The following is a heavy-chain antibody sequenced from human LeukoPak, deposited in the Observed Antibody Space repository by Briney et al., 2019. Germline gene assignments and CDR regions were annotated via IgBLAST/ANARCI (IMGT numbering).Heavy chain of an antibody. CDR1: GGTFSSYA. CDR3: AREGRCSSTSCYSGGDDWFDP. J-gene: IGHJ5*02. CDR2: IIPVFGTA. Sequence: SVKVSCKASGGTFSSYAISWVRQAPGQGLEWMGGIIPVFGTANYAQKFQGRVTITADESTSTAYMELSSLRSEDTAVYYCAREGRCSSTSCYSGGDDWFDPWGQGTLVTVSS. V-gene: IGHV1-69*13. D-gene: IGHD2-2*01.